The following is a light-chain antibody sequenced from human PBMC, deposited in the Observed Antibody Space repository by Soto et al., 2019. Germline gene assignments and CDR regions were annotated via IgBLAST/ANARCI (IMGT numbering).Light chain of an antibody. V-gene: IGKV3D-15*01. CDR2: DIS. J-gene: IGKJ5*01. CDR3: QQYNEWPIT. CDR1: QSVSSN. Sequence: EIVLTQSPGTLSLSPGERATLSCRASQSVSSNLAWYQQKPGQPPRLLIYDISTRATGIPTRFSGSGSGTEFTLTISSLQSEDFAVYYCQQYNEWPITFGQGTRLEIK.